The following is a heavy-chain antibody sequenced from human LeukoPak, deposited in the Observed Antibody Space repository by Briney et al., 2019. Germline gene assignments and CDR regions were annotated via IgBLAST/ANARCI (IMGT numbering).Heavy chain of an antibody. CDR2: ISSSSSTI. CDR1: GFTFSSYS. CDR3: ARDVSRAGRRHFDWGDFDY. Sequence: GGSLGLSCAASGFTFSSYSMNWVRQAPGKGLEWVSYISSSSSTIYYADSVKGRFTISRDNAKNSLYLQMNSLRAEDTAVYYCARDVSRAGRRHFDWGDFDYWGQGTLVTVSS. D-gene: IGHD3-9*01. V-gene: IGHV3-48*04. J-gene: IGHJ4*02.